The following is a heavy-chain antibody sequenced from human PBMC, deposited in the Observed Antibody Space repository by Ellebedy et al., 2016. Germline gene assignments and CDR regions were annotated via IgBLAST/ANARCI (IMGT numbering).Heavy chain of an antibody. D-gene: IGHD4-11*01. CDR2: IYPGDSDT. CDR1: GYSFTSYW. Sequence: GESLKISXKGSGYSFTSYWIGWVRQMPGKGLEWMGIIYPGDSDTRYSPSFQGQVTISADKSISTAYLQWSSLKASDTAMYYCARHLKIYSNYYYYYYYMDVWGKGTTVTVSS. V-gene: IGHV5-51*01. CDR3: ARHLKIYSNYYYYYYYMDV. J-gene: IGHJ6*03.